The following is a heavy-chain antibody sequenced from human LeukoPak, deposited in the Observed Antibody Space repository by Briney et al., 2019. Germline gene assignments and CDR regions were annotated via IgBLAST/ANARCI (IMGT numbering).Heavy chain of an antibody. Sequence: RGSLRDSRVAPGFSYSRSSVYRRRQAPGKGLEWVSSISSRSSYTDYADSVKGRFTISRDNAKNSLYLQMNSLGAEDTAVYYYASNVWGGPVGSFYIWGRGKMVTVSS. CDR2: ISSRSSYT. D-gene: IGHD4-23*01. V-gene: IGHV3-21*04. CDR3: ASNVWGGPVGSFYI. J-gene: IGHJ3*02. CDR1: GFSYSRSS.